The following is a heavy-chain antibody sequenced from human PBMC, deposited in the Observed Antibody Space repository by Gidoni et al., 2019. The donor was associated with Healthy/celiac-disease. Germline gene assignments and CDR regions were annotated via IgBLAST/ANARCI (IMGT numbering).Heavy chain of an antibody. CDR3: TTRGADPYSSSWPREGYYYYYMDV. V-gene: IGHV3-15*01. CDR1: GFTFSNAW. D-gene: IGHD6-13*01. CDR2: IKRKTDGGTT. J-gene: IGHJ6*03. Sequence: EVPLVESGGGLVKPGWSLRLSCAASGFTFSNAWMSWVPPAPGKGLEWVGRIKRKTDGGTTDYAAPVKGRFTISRDDSKNTPYLQMNSLKTEDTAVYYCTTRGADPYSSSWPREGYYYYYMDVWGKGTTVTVSS.